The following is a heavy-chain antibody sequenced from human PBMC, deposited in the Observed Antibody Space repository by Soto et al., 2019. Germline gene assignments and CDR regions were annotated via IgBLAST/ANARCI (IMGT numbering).Heavy chain of an antibody. V-gene: IGHV4-4*07. CDR2: IYTSGST. CDR1: GGSISSYY. CDR3: ARGYDMITFGGVIVMTAAGGFDY. J-gene: IGHJ4*02. Sequence: PSETLSLTCTVSGGSISSYYWSWIRQPAGKGLEWIGRIYTSGSTNYNPSLKSRVTMSVDTSKTQFSLKLSSVTAADTAVYCCARGYDMITFGGVIVMTAAGGFDYWGQGTLVTVSS. D-gene: IGHD3-16*02.